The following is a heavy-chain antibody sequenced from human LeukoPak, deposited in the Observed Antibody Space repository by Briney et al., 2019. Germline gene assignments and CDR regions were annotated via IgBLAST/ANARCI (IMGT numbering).Heavy chain of an antibody. D-gene: IGHD3-22*01. J-gene: IGHJ5*02. Sequence: SETLSLTCTVSGGSISSSSYSWGWIRQPPGKGLEWIGSIYYSGSTYYNPSLKSRVTISVDTSKNQFSLKLSSVTAADTAVYYCAREGRYYDSSSFDPWGQGTLVTVSS. V-gene: IGHV4-39*07. CDR3: AREGRYYDSSSFDP. CDR1: GGSISSSSYS. CDR2: IYYSGST.